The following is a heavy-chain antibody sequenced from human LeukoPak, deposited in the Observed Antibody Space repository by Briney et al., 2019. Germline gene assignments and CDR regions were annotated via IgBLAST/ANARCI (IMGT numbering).Heavy chain of an antibody. CDR2: VNPNSGNT. D-gene: IGHD3-22*01. Sequence: AASVKVSCKASGYTFTSYDINWVRQAAGQGLEWMGWVNPNSGNTGYAQIFQGRVTITRNTSISTAYMELSSLRSDDTAVYHCAKLLSQYDSSGYYYFQYWGQGILVTVSS. J-gene: IGHJ4*02. CDR1: GYTFTSYD. CDR3: AKLLSQYDSSGYYYFQY. V-gene: IGHV1-8*01.